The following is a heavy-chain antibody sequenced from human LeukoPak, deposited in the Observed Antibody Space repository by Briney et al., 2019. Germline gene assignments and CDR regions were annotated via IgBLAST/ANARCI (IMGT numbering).Heavy chain of an antibody. CDR2: IYHSGST. J-gene: IGHJ4*02. CDR1: GYSISSGYY. CDR3: ARGLGDGYIGY. D-gene: IGHD6-13*01. Sequence: SETLSLTCAVSGYSISSGYYWGWIRQPPGKGLEWIGSIYHSGSTYYNPSLKSRVTISVDTSKNQFSLKLSSVPAADTAVYYCARGLGDGYIGYWGQGTLVTVSS. V-gene: IGHV4-38-2*01.